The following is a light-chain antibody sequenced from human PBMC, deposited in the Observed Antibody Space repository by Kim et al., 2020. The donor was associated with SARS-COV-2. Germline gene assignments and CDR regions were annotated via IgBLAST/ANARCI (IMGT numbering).Light chain of an antibody. CDR3: QQYGSSPPSIT. J-gene: IGKJ5*01. CDR2: GAS. Sequence: EIVLTQSPGTLSLSPGERATLSCRASQSVSSSYLAWDQQKPGQAPRLLIYGASSRATGIPDRFSGSGSGTDFTLTISRLEPEDFAVYYCQQYGSSPPSITFGQGTRLEIK. V-gene: IGKV3-20*01. CDR1: QSVSSSY.